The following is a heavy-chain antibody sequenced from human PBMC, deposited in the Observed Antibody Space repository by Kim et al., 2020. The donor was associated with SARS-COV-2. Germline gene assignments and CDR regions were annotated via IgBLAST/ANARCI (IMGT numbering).Heavy chain of an antibody. CDR1: GFSVTSYW. V-gene: IGHV3-74*01. CDR2: IRYDGSIT. J-gene: IGHJ5*02. Sequence: VGSLRLSCAASGFSVTSYWMHWVRQAPEKGLVWVSRIRYDGSITGYADSVRGRFTISRDDAKNTVYLQMDSLRVEDTAVYYCAKSDWFEPWGQGTLVTVSS. CDR3: AKSDWFEP.